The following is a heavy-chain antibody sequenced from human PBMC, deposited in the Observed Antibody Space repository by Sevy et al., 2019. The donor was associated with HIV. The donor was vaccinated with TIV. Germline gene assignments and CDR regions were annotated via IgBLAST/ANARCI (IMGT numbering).Heavy chain of an antibody. Sequence: GGSLRLSCAASGFTFSSYSMNWVRQAPGKGLEWVSSISSSSSYIYYADSVKGRFTISRDNAKNSLYLQMNSLRAEDTAVYYCARDPRNMVRGVIVWFDPWGQGTLVTVSS. CDR2: ISSSSSYI. V-gene: IGHV3-21*01. J-gene: IGHJ5*02. CDR3: ARDPRNMVRGVIVWFDP. D-gene: IGHD3-10*01. CDR1: GFTFSSYS.